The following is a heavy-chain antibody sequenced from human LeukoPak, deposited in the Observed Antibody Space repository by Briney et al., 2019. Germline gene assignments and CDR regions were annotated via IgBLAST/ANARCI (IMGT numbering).Heavy chain of an antibody. CDR3: ARDGSGGRHYYYGMDV. J-gene: IGHJ6*02. Sequence: GGSLRLSCAASGFTFSSYSMNWVRQAPGKGLEWVSSISSSSSYIYYADSVKGRFTISRDNAKNSLYLQMSSLRDEDTAVYYCARDGSGGRHYYYGMDVWGQGTTVTVSS. V-gene: IGHV3-21*01. CDR2: ISSSSSYI. CDR1: GFTFSSYS. D-gene: IGHD2-15*01.